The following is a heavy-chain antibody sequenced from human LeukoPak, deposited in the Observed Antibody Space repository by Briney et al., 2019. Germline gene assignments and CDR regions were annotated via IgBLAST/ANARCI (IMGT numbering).Heavy chain of an antibody. J-gene: IGHJ4*02. CDR1: GFTFSSYW. D-gene: IGHD2/OR15-2a*01. CDR3: ARAYYRVDY. Sequence: GGSLRLSCAASGFTFSSYWMHWVRQAPGEGLVWVSRISGDGSSTSYADSVKGRFTISRDNAKNTLYLQMNGLRAEDTAVYYCARAYYRVDYWGQGTLVTVSS. V-gene: IGHV3-74*01. CDR2: ISGDGSST.